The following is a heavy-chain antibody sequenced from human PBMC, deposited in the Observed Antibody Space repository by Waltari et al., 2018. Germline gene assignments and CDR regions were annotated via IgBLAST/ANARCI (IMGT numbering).Heavy chain of an antibody. CDR3: ASEGIAARPFDY. D-gene: IGHD6-6*01. V-gene: IGHV4-38-2*01. CDR1: GYSISSGYY. Sequence: QVQLQESGPGLVKPSETLSLTCAVSGYSISSGYYWGWLRQPPGKGLEWIGSIYHSGSTYYNPSLKSRVTISVDTSKNQFSLKLSSVTAADTAVYYCASEGIAARPFDYWGQGTLVTVSS. J-gene: IGHJ4*02. CDR2: IYHSGST.